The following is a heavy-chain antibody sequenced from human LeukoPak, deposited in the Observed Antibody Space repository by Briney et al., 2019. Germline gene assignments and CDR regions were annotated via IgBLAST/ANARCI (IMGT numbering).Heavy chain of an antibody. V-gene: IGHV3-7*01. CDR2: IKHDGSEG. Sequence: GGSLRLSCAASGFTFSSYWMTWVRQAPGKGLQWVANIKHDGSEGFYVDSVKGRFTISRDSAKNSVYLQMKSLRAEDTAVYYCARDPYDILTGYDYWGQGTLVTVSS. J-gene: IGHJ4*02. D-gene: IGHD3-9*01. CDR3: ARDPYDILTGYDY. CDR1: GFTFSSYW.